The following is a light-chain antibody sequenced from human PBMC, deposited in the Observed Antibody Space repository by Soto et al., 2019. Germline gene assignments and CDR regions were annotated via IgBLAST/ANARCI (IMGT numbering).Light chain of an antibody. V-gene: IGKV1-39*01. CDR1: QSISSY. Sequence: DIEMIQSPTSLSASVGDRITITCRASQSISSYLNWLQQKPGKAPNVLIFAASNLQSGVPSRFSGGGSGTDFTLTINSLQPEDSATYYCQQSFSPLLSFGGGTKVEV. J-gene: IGKJ4*01. CDR3: QQSFSPLLS. CDR2: AAS.